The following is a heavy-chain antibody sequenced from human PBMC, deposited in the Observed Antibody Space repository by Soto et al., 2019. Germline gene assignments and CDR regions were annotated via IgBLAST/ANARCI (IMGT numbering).Heavy chain of an antibody. J-gene: IGHJ4*02. Sequence: GESLKISCNTSGYSFSEFWIGLVRQMPGKGLEWVGFIYPGDSNTRYSPSFQGQVTISADKSIRTAYLQWSSLKASDSAMYYCARLYYYGSGSYYPRHFFDYWGQGTLVTVSS. CDR3: ARLYYYGSGSYYPRHFFDY. V-gene: IGHV5-51*01. CDR2: IYPGDSNT. D-gene: IGHD3-10*01. CDR1: GYSFSEFW.